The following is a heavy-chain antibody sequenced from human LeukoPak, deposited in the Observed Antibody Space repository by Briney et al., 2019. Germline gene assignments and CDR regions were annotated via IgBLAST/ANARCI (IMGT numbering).Heavy chain of an antibody. V-gene: IGHV3-53*05. Sequence: GGSLRLSCAASGFTVSSDYMSWVRQAPGKGLEWVSVIYSGGSTYCADSVKGRFTISRDKSKNTVYLQMNGLRFEDTAMYYCARNWFDPWGQGTLVTVSS. CDR2: IYSGGST. CDR3: ARNWFDP. CDR1: GFTVSSDY. J-gene: IGHJ5*02.